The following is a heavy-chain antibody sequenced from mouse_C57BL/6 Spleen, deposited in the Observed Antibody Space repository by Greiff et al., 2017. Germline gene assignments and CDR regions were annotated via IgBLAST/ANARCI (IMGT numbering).Heavy chain of an antibody. CDR1: GFSLTSYG. CDR2: IWSGGST. Sequence: VQLKESGPGLVQPSQSLSITCTVSGFSLTSYGVHWVRQSPGKGLEWLGVIWSGGSTDYNAAFISRLSISKDNSKSQVFFKMNSLQADDTAIYYCARNFDSNYWRYAMVYWGQGTSVTVSS. D-gene: IGHD2-5*01. V-gene: IGHV2-2*01. CDR3: ARNFDSNYWRYAMVY. J-gene: IGHJ4*01.